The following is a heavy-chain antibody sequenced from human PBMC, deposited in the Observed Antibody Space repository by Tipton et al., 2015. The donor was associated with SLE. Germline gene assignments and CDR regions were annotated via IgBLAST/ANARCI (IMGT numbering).Heavy chain of an antibody. Sequence: SLRLSCAASGFTFSIYSMHWVRQAPGKGLEWVSRINSDGSSTSYADSGKGRFTISRDNAKNTLYVQMNSLRAEDTAVYYCARSTIFGVARYWGQGTLVTVSS. CDR1: GFTFSIYS. J-gene: IGHJ4*02. V-gene: IGHV3-74*01. CDR3: ARSTIFGVARY. D-gene: IGHD3-3*01. CDR2: INSDGSST.